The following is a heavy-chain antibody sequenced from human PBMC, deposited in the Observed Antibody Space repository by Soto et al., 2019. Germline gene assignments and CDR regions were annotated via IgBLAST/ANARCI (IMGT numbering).Heavy chain of an antibody. CDR2: ISGSGGST. V-gene: IGHV3-23*01. CDR1: GFTFSSYA. Sequence: GGSLRLSCAASGFTFSSYAMSWVRQAPGKGLEWVSAISGSGGSTYYADSVKGRFTISRDNSKNTLYLQMNSLRAEDTAVYYCAKAHIWSVYYISGPEDWGQGTLVTVSS. J-gene: IGHJ4*02. D-gene: IGHD3-3*01. CDR3: AKAHIWSVYYISGPED.